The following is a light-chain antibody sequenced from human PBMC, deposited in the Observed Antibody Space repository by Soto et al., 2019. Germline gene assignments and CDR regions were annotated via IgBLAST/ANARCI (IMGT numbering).Light chain of an antibody. Sequence: HSALTQPDYVSGSPGQSITISCTGTSSDIGTYNLVSWYQQHPGKAPKLIIYEATKRPSGVSNRFSGSKSGNTASLTISGLPTEDEADYYCCSYAGGSTLVFGGGTKLTVL. J-gene: IGLJ3*02. V-gene: IGLV2-23*01. CDR3: CSYAGGSTLV. CDR1: SSDIGTYNL. CDR2: EAT.